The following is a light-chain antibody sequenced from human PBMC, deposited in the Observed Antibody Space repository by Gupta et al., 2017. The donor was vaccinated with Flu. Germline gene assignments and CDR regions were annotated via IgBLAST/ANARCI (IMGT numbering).Light chain of an antibody. J-gene: IGKJ1*01. V-gene: IGKV1-9*01. CDR3: QQLNSYPRTWA. CDR2: AAS. CDR1: QGISRY. Sequence: DIQLTQSPSFLSASVGDRVTITCRASQGISRYLAWYQQKPGKAPKLLIYAASTLQSGVTSRFSGSGSGTEFTLTISILQPEDFATYDCQQLNSYPRTWAFGQGTKVEIK.